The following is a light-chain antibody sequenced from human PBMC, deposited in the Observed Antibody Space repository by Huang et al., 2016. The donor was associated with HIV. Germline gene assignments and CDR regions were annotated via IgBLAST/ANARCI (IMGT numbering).Light chain of an antibody. J-gene: IGKJ1*01. CDR2: GAA. CDR3: QQYNNWPPPWT. Sequence: EIVMTQSPATLSVSPGESATLSCRASQTISNSLVWYQQKPGQAPRLLIYGAATRAAGIPARFRGSGSGTEFTLTISSLQPEDIAVYYCQQYNNWPPPWTFGQGTKVEIK. CDR1: QTISNS. V-gene: IGKV3D-15*01.